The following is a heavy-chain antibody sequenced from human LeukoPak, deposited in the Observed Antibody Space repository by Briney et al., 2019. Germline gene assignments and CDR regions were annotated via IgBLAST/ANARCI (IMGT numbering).Heavy chain of an antibody. CDR2: IRYDGSNK. J-gene: IGHJ4*02. CDR3: AKWIYDSSVVDY. CDR1: KFIFHDFA. D-gene: IGHD3-22*01. V-gene: IGHV3-30*02. Sequence: GGSLRLSCAASKFIFHDFAMHWVRQAPGKGLEWVAFIRYDGSNKYYADSVKGRFTISRDNSKNTLYLQMNSLRAEDTAVYYCAKWIYDSSVVDYWGQGTLVTVSS.